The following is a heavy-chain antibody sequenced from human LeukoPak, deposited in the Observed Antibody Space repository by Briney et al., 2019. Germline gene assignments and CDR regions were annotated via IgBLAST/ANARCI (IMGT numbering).Heavy chain of an antibody. CDR2: ISHSGNT. D-gene: IGHD1-1*01. CDR3: ARAGPENLNWRYYLDF. Sequence: KPSETLSLTCTVSGDSINKYFWSWLRQSPGKGLEWIGYISHSGNTNYHPSLKSRVTISLDKSNNQCSLRLSSVNAADTAVYYCARAGPENLNWRYYLDFWGQGILVTVSS. CDR1: GDSINKYF. V-gene: IGHV4-59*01. J-gene: IGHJ4*02.